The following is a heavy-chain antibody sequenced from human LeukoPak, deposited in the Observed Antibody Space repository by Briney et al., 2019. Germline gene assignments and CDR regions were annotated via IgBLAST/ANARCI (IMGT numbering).Heavy chain of an antibody. CDR3: ARVFRLSVDAFDI. V-gene: IGHV4-39*01. J-gene: IGHJ3*02. CDR1: GGSISSSSYY. D-gene: IGHD2-21*02. CDR2: IYYSGST. Sequence: SSETLSLTCTVSGGSISSSSYYWSWIRQPPGKGLEWLGSIYYSGSTYYNPSLKSRFTISVDTSKTHSSLKWSSVPAADPAVYYCARVFRLSVDAFDIWGQGTMVTVSS.